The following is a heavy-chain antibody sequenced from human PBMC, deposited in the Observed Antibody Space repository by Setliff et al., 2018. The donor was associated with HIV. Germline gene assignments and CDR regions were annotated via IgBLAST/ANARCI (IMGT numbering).Heavy chain of an antibody. CDR2: ISANTIFT. CDR1: GFTFSAYT. V-gene: IGHV3-21*01. J-gene: IGHJ6*03. D-gene: IGHD2-15*01. CDR3: ARDATRGGDMDV. Sequence: PGGSLRLSCAGSGFTFSAYTMSWVRRAPGKGLEWVSTISANTIFTYYADSLKGRFTISRDNAKDSLYLQMNNLRAEDTAVYYCARDATRGGDMDVWGKGITVTVSS.